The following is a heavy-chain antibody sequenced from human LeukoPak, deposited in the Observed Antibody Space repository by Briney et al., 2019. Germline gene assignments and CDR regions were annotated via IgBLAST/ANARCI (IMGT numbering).Heavy chain of an antibody. CDR2: INPKKGDT. Sequence: ASVKVSCKASGGTFSSYAISWVRQAPGQGPEWAGWINPKKGDTRYAQEFQGRVTMTRDTSINTVYMELSKLTSDDTAVYYCARRKDGGNNGAYDPWGQGTLVTVSS. D-gene: IGHD4-23*01. J-gene: IGHJ5*02. CDR1: GGTFSSYA. V-gene: IGHV1-2*02. CDR3: ARRKDGGNNGAYDP.